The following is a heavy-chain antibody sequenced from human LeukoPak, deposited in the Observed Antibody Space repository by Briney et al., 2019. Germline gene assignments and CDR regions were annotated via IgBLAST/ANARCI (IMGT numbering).Heavy chain of an antibody. CDR3: ARDRGDNWFDP. CDR2: IWYDGSNK. J-gene: IGHJ5*02. V-gene: IGHV3-33*01. D-gene: IGHD3-16*01. Sequence: GGSLRLSCAASGFTFSSYGMHWVRQAPGKGLEWVAVIWYDGSNKYYADSVKGRFTISRDNSKNTLYLEMNSLRAEDTAVYYCARDRGDNWFDPWGQGALVTVSS. CDR1: GFTFSSYG.